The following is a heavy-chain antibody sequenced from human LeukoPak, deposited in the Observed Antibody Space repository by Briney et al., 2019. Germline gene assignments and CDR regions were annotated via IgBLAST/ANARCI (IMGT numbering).Heavy chain of an antibody. J-gene: IGHJ4*02. CDR3: ARHPVYSSAWTRSDYFDY. CDR2: IYYSGST. Sequence: SETLSLTCTVSGGSISSYYWSWIRQPPGKGLEWIGYIYYSGSTNYNPSLKSRVTISVDTSKNQFSLKLSSVTAADTAVYYCARHPVYSSAWTRSDYFDYWGQGTLVTVSS. D-gene: IGHD6-19*01. V-gene: IGHV4-59*01. CDR1: GGSISSYY.